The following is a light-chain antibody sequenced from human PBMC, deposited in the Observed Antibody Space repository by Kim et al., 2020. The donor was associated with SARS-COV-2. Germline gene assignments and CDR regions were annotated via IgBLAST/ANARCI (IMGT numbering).Light chain of an antibody. V-gene: IGKV3-15*01. CDR1: QSVGSN. CDR2: DAT. Sequence: EIVLTQSPATLSVSPGERATLSCRASQSVGSNLAWYQQKVGQAPSLLIYDATTRATGIPARFSGSGSGTEFTLTINSLQSEDFALYYCQQYNDWLWTFGQGTKVDIK. J-gene: IGKJ1*01. CDR3: QQYNDWLWT.